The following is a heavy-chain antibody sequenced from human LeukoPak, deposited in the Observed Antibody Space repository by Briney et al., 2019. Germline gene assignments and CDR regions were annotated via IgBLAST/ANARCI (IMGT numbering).Heavy chain of an antibody. CDR1: GFTFSSYG. D-gene: IGHD4-11*01. Sequence: GGSLRLSCAASGFTFSSYGMHWVRQAPGKGLEWVAVISYDGSNKYYADSVKGRFTISRDNSKNTLYLQMNSLRAEDTAVYYCAEGDYKWRSAYFDYWGQGTLVTVSS. CDR3: AEGDYKWRSAYFDY. V-gene: IGHV3-30*18. CDR2: ISYDGSNK. J-gene: IGHJ4*02.